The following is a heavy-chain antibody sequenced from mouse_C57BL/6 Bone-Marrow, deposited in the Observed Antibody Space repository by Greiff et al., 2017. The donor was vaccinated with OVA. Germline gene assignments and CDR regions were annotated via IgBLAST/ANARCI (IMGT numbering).Heavy chain of an antibody. J-gene: IGHJ1*03. CDR1: GFTFSDYY. D-gene: IGHD3-3*01. CDR2: INNDGSST. CDR3: ARGGWDWYFDV. V-gene: IGHV5-16*01. Sequence: EVMLVESEGGLVQPGSSMKLSCTASGFTFSDYYMAWVRQVPEKGLEWVANINNDGSSTYYVDSLKSRFIISRDNAKNILSLQMSSLKSEDTATYYCARGGWDWYFDVWGTGTTVTVSS.